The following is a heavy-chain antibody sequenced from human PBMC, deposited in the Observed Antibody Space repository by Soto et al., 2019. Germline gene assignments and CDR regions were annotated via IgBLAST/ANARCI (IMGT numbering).Heavy chain of an antibody. CDR2: ISFDGSRT. Sequence: QVQLVESGGGVVQPGRSLRLSCAASGFLLSNYAMHWVRQAPGKGLEWLGVISFDGSRTHYAGSMEGRFTISRDTSKNTLYLQMNSLRAEDTALYFCGREQNSGYYRTADYWGQGTLVNVSS. J-gene: IGHJ4*02. D-gene: IGHD3-22*01. CDR3: GREQNSGYYRTADY. CDR1: GFLLSNYA. V-gene: IGHV3-30*14.